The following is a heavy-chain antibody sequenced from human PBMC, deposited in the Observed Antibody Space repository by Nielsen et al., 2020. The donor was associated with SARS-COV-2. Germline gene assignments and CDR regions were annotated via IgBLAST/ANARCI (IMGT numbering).Heavy chain of an antibody. CDR2: IKQDGSEK. CDR3: ARGRSRHAYYYYGMDV. V-gene: IGHV3-7*01. CDR1: GFTFSSYW. Sequence: GGSLRLSCAASGFTFSSYWMSWVRQAPGKGLEWVANIKQDGSEKYYVDSVKGRFTISRDNSKNTLYLQMNSLRAEDTAVYYCARGRSRHAYYYYGMDVWGQGTTVTVSS. J-gene: IGHJ6*02.